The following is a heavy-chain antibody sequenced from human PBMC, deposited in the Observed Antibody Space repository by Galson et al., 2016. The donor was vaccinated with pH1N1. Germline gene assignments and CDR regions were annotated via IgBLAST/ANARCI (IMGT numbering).Heavy chain of an antibody. V-gene: IGHV1-69*01. J-gene: IGHJ5*02. CDR1: GGIFRSHA. D-gene: IGHD3-10*01. CDR2: IIAIFGTA. CDR3: ARHPDYYGSSWFNL. Sequence: QSGAEVKKPGESLKTSCKASGGIFRSHAISWVRQAPGQGLEWMGGIIAIFGTANYAQKFQGRVTITADESTSTVYMDLSSLRSEDTAVYYCARHPDYYGSSWFNLWGQGTLVTVSS.